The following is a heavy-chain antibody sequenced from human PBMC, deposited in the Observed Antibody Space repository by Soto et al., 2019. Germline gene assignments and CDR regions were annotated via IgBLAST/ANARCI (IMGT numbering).Heavy chain of an antibody. Sequence: QPGGSLRLSCAASGFTFSSYAMSWVRQAPGKGLEWVSAISGSGGSTYYADSVKGRFTISRDNSKNTLYLQMNSLRAEDTAVYYCAKGVRIAAAGRVHSVYWGQGTLVTVSS. V-gene: IGHV3-23*01. D-gene: IGHD6-13*01. CDR2: ISGSGGST. J-gene: IGHJ4*02. CDR1: GFTFSSYA. CDR3: AKGVRIAAAGRVHSVY.